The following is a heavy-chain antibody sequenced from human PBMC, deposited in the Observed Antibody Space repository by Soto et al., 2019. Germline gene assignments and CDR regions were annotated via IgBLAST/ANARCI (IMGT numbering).Heavy chain of an antibody. D-gene: IGHD3-22*01. CDR3: ARDMSSGYYWFDP. J-gene: IGHJ5*02. CDR2: IYYSGTT. Sequence: SETLSLTCTVSGDSISRSGYYWTWIRQHPGKGLEWIGYIYYSGTTYYNPSLKGRVTISVGTSKNQFSLKLNSVTAADTAVYYCARDMSSGYYWFDPWGQGTLVTVSS. V-gene: IGHV4-31*03. CDR1: GDSISRSGYY.